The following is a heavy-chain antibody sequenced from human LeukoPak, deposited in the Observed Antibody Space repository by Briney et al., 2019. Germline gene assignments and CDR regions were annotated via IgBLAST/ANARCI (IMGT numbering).Heavy chain of an antibody. CDR2: INPNSSGT. V-gene: IGHV1-2*02. CDR1: GYTFTGYY. J-gene: IGHJ6*03. Sequence: ASVKVSRKASGYTFTGYYMHWVRQAPGQGLEWMGWINPNSSGTNYAQKFQGRVTMTRDTSISTAYMELSSLRSEDTAVYYCALRAYMDVWGKGTTVTVSS. CDR3: ALRAYMDV.